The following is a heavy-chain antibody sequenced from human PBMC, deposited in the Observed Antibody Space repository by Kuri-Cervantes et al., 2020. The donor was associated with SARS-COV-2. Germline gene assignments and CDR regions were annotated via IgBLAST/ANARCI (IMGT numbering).Heavy chain of an antibody. D-gene: IGHD3-22*01. CDR3: AREYVYDTTGYFYWYFDL. CDR1: GLAFSNYV. V-gene: IGHV3-23*01. Sequence: GGSLRLSCTASGLAFSNYVMSWVRQSPGKGLEWVSSIRGSGIITYYADSVRGRFSISRDNSKNTLYLRLNTLRAEDTAVYHCAREYVYDTTGYFYWYFDLWGRGTLVTVSS. J-gene: IGHJ2*01. CDR2: IRGSGIIT.